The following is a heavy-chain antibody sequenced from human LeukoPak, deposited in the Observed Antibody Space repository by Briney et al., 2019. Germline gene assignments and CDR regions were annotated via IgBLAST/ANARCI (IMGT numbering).Heavy chain of an antibody. V-gene: IGHV3-53*01. CDR1: GFTFSSDW. CDR2: IYSGGST. D-gene: IGHD2-2*02. J-gene: IGHJ4*02. Sequence: GGSLRLSCAASGFTFSSDWMSWVRQAPGKGLEWVSVIYSGGSTYYADSVKGRFTISRDNSKNTLYLQMNSLRAEDTAVYYCARVSYCSSTSCNRGGYFDYWGQGTLVTVSS. CDR3: ARVSYCSSTSCNRGGYFDY.